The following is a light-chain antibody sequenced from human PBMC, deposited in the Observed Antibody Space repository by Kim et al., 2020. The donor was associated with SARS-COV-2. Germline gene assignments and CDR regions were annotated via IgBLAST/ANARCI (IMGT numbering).Light chain of an antibody. CDR3: QQYGHSPLT. Sequence: EIVLTQSPGTLSLSPGARATLSCRASQRINTIYLAWYQQKPGQAPRLLIYGASSRATGIPERFSGSWSGTDFTLTISRLEPEDFAVYYCQQYGHSPLTFGQGTKVDIK. CDR2: GAS. V-gene: IGKV3-20*01. CDR1: QRINTIY. J-gene: IGKJ1*01.